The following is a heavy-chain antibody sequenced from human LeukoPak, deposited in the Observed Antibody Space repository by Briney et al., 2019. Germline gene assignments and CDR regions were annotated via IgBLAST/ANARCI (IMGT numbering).Heavy chain of an antibody. Sequence: GGSLRLSCTASGFSFGDYAMSWVRQAPGKGLEWVGFIRSKVYGGTTEYAASVKGRFTISRDDSKSIAYLQMNSLKTEDTAVYYCTRGSRYCDSTSCPYYYMDVWGKGTTVNVSS. CDR1: GFSFGDYA. D-gene: IGHD2-2*01. CDR2: IRSKVYGGTT. J-gene: IGHJ6*03. CDR3: TRGSRYCDSTSCPYYYMDV. V-gene: IGHV3-49*04.